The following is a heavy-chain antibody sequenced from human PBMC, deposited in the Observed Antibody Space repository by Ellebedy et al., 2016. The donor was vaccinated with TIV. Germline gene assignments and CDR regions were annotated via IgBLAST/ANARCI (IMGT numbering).Heavy chain of an antibody. CDR1: GFTFSTYW. D-gene: IGHD2-21*02. Sequence: ESLKISCAASGFTFSTYWMSWVRQAPGKGLEWVANIKQDGSEKFYVDSVKGRFTISRDNAKNSLYLQMNSLRAEDTAVYYCAREHIVVVTADYWGQGTLVTVSS. CDR3: AREHIVVVTADY. V-gene: IGHV3-7*04. CDR2: IKQDGSEK. J-gene: IGHJ4*02.